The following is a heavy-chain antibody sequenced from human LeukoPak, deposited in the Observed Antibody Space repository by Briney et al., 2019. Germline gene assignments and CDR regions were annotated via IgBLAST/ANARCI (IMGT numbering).Heavy chain of an antibody. CDR1: GFTFSSYW. Sequence: GGSLRLSCAASGFTFSSYWMSWVRQAPGKGLEWVANIKQDGSEKYYVDSVKGRFTISRDNSKNTLYLQMNSLRAEDTAVYYCAKPPSPYYYDSSGRPLDYWGQGTLVTVSS. D-gene: IGHD3-22*01. CDR2: IKQDGSEK. CDR3: AKPPSPYYYDSSGRPLDY. J-gene: IGHJ4*02. V-gene: IGHV3-7*03.